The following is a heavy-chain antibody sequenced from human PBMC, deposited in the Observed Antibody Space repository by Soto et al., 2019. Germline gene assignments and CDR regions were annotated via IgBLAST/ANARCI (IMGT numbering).Heavy chain of an antibody. D-gene: IGHD2-15*01. V-gene: IGHV3-23*01. CDR2: LTGSGGST. Sequence: VGSLRLSCAASGFTFGSFAMTWVRQAPGKGLEWVSTLTGSGGSTYYADSVKGRFSISRDNSKNTLYLQMYSLRAEDTAVYYYESARGIPYGNECFDYWGQGTLVTVSS. CDR1: GFTFGSFA. J-gene: IGHJ4*02. CDR3: ESARGIPYGNECFDY.